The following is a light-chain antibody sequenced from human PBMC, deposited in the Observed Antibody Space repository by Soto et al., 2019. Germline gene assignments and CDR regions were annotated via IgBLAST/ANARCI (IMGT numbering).Light chain of an antibody. CDR3: QQYNSYSEA. V-gene: IGKV1-5*01. J-gene: IGKJ1*01. CDR1: QSISSW. CDR2: DAS. Sequence: DIPMTQSPSTLSASPGERVTITCRASQSISSWLAWYQQKPGKAPKLLIYDASSLESGVPSRFSGSGAGTEFTLTSSSLQTDDVATYYCQQYNSYSEAFGQGTKVDIK.